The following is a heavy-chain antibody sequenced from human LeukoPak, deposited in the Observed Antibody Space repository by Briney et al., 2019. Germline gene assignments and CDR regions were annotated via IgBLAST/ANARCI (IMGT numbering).Heavy chain of an antibody. J-gene: IGHJ3*02. D-gene: IGHD3-3*01. V-gene: IGHV3-23*01. CDR1: GFTFSSYA. Sequence: GGSLRLSCAASGFTFSSYAMSWVRQAPGKGLEWVSAISGSGGSTYYADSVKGRFTISRDNSKNTLYLQMDSLRAEDTAVYYCAKDRVAVTRLGAFDIWGQGTMVTVSS. CDR3: AKDRVAVTRLGAFDI. CDR2: ISGSGGST.